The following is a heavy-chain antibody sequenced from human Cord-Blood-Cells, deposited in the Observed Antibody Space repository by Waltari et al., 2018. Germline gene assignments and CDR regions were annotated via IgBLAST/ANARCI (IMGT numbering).Heavy chain of an antibody. Sequence: EVQLVESGGGLVQPGGSLRLSWAASGFTFSSYEMTWVRPAPGKGLEWVSYISSSGSTIYYADSVKGRFTISRDNAKNSLYLQMNSLRAEDTAVYYCARDYARDWDIHFDYWGQGTLVTVSS. J-gene: IGHJ4*02. CDR1: GFTFSSYE. V-gene: IGHV3-48*03. CDR2: ISSSGSTI. D-gene: IGHD2-15*01. CDR3: ARDYARDWDIHFDY.